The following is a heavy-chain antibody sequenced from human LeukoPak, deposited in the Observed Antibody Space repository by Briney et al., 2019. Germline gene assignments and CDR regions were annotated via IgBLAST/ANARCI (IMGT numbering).Heavy chain of an antibody. CDR1: GFTFSSYW. Sequence: PGVSLRLSCAASGFTFSSYWMSWVRQAPGKGLEWVANIKQDGSEKYYVDSVKGRFTISRDNAKNSLYLQMNSLRAEDTAVYYCATNGQAYYDFWSGYYRWLAFDYWGQGTLVTVSS. CDR2: IKQDGSEK. D-gene: IGHD3-3*01. J-gene: IGHJ4*02. CDR3: ATNGQAYYDFWSGYYRWLAFDY. V-gene: IGHV3-7*01.